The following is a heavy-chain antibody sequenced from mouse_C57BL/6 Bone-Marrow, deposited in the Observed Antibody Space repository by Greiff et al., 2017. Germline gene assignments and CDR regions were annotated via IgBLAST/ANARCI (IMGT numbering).Heavy chain of an antibody. D-gene: IGHD1-1*01. Sequence: QVQLQQSDAELVKPGASVKISCKVSGYTFTDHTIHWMKQRPEQGLEWIGDIYPRDGSTKYNEKFKGKATLTAAKSSSTAYMQLNSLTSEDSAVYYCARESYYYGSSYGYAMDYWGQGTSVTVAS. CDR2: IYPRDGST. CDR1: GYTFTDHT. V-gene: IGHV1-78*01. CDR3: ARESYYYGSSYGYAMDY. J-gene: IGHJ4*01.